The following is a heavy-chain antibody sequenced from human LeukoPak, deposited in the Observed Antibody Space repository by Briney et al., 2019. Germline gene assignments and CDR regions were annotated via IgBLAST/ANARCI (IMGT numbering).Heavy chain of an antibody. CDR2: INPSNVAT. J-gene: IGHJ4*02. CDR3: ARDYCGGDCYFDY. Sequence: GASVKVSCKASGYTFTGYYIHWVRQAPGQGLEWMGWINPSNVATVSAQKFQGRVTMTRDTSISTAYMELSRLTSDGTAVYYCARDYCGGDCYFDYWGQGTLVTVSS. V-gene: IGHV1-2*02. CDR1: GYTFTGYY. D-gene: IGHD2-21*02.